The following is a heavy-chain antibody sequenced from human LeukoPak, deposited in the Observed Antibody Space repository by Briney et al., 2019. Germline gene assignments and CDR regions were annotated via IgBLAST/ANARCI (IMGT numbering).Heavy chain of an antibody. J-gene: IGHJ4*02. V-gene: IGHV3-23*01. CDR1: GFTVSAYA. D-gene: IGHD6-13*01. CDR2: ISGSGYNT. CDR3: AKAGPSSGWYGIGY. Sequence: GGSLRLSCAASGFTVSAYAMAWVRQAPGKGLEWVSTISGSGYNTYYADSVKGRFTISRDNSKNTLYLQMNSLRVEDTAVYYCAKAGPSSGWYGIGYWGQGTLVTVSS.